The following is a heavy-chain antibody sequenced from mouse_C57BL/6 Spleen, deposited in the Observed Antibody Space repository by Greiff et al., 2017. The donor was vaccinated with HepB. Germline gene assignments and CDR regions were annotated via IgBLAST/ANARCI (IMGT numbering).Heavy chain of an antibody. J-gene: IGHJ3*01. V-gene: IGHV1-82*01. CDR2: IYPGDGDT. CDR3: ARRGYDYPWFAY. Sequence: VQLQQSGPELVKPGASVKISCKASGYAFSSSWMNWVKQRPGKGLEWIGRIYPGDGDTNYNGKFKGKATLTADKSSSTAYMQLSSRTSEDSAVYFCARRGYDYPWFAYWGQGTLVTVSA. D-gene: IGHD2-4*01. CDR1: GYAFSSSW.